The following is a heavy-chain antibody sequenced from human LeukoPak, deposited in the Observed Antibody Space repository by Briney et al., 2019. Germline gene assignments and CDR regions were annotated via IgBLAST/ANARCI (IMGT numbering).Heavy chain of an antibody. J-gene: IGHJ4*02. CDR1: RDTSTSYD. CDR2: INPNSGNT. V-gene: IGHV1-8*01. Sequence: ASVKGSCKASRDTSTSYDINRVRHATRRGGEWLGWINPNSGNTRYTQKFQGRVTMTRNTYISTAYMEMSSLRSEDTAVYYGATISDWGEGTLGTVSS. D-gene: IGHD2-21*01. CDR3: ATISD.